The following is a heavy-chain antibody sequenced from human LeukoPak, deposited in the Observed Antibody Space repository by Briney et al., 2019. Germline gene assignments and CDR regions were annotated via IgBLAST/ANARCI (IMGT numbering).Heavy chain of an antibody. CDR3: ARLPAYCSSTSCYYDY. J-gene: IGHJ4*02. CDR2: ISSASGSI. CDR1: GFTFSSYS. D-gene: IGHD2-2*01. V-gene: IGHV3-48*04. Sequence: QSGGSLRLSCAASGFTFSSYSMNWVRQAPGKGLEWVSYISSASGSIYYADPVKGRFTISRDNAKNSLFLQMNSLRAEDTAVHYCARLPAYCSSTSCYYDYWGQGTLVTVSS.